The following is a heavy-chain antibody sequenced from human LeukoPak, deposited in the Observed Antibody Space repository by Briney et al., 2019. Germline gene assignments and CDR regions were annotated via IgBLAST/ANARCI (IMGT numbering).Heavy chain of an antibody. J-gene: IGHJ1*01. D-gene: IGHD1-26*01. CDR2: IRRNSRHV. CDR1: GFTFRDYS. V-gene: IGHV3-21*01. Sequence: NPGGSLRLSCAASGFTFRDYSMNWVRQAPGKGLEWVSSIRRNSRHVYYGGSVWGRFTISRDDARNFLFLEMNSLRADDMAVYYCVRDFMGMGGTTAYLHYWGQGTLVTVSS. CDR3: VRDFMGMGGTTAYLHY.